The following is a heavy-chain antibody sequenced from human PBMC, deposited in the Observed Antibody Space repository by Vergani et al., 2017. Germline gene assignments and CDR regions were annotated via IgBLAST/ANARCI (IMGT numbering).Heavy chain of an antibody. D-gene: IGHD6-19*01. Sequence: QLPLQESGPGLVKPSAIPSPTCSVSGASIRSSNHYWGWIRQPQGKGLEWIASIYYSGSTYYNPSLKSRVTISVDTSKNQFSLKLSSVTAADTAVYFCAGHSTVEWLVKLGWIDPWGQGILVTVSS. CDR1: GASIRSSNHY. CDR3: AGHSTVEWLVKLGWIDP. V-gene: IGHV4-39*01. J-gene: IGHJ5*02. CDR2: IYYSGST.